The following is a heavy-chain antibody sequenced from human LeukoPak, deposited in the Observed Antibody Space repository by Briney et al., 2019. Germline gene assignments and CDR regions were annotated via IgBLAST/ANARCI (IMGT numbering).Heavy chain of an antibody. D-gene: IGHD2-2*01. CDR2: INPNSGGT. CDR1: GYTFTGYY. CDR3: ARSVFRVVVPAAMCDY. V-gene: IGHV1-2*02. Sequence: ASVKVSCKASGYTFTGYYMHWVRQAPGQGLEWMGWINPNSGGTNYAQKFQGRVAMTRDTSISTAYMELSRLRSDDTAVYYCARSVFRVVVPAAMCDYWGQGTLVTVSS. J-gene: IGHJ4*02.